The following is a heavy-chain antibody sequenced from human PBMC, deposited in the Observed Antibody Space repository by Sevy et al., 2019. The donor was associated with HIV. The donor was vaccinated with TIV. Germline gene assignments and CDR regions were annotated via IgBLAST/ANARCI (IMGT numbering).Heavy chain of an antibody. CDR1: GFTFSNYA. V-gene: IGHV3-23*01. Sequence: GGSLRLSCAASGFTFSNYAMSWVRQAPGKGLEWVSSISRSGGSTYYADSVKGRFTISRDNSKNTLYLQMNSLRAEETAVYYCAKVDVVVPVADYGLDVSGQGTSVTVSS. CDR3: AKVDVVVPVADYGLDV. D-gene: IGHD2-2*01. J-gene: IGHJ6*02. CDR2: ISRSGGST.